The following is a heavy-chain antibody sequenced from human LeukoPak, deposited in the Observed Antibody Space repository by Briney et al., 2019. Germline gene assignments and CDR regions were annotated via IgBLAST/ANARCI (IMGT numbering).Heavy chain of an antibody. CDR3: ARACIVVVPAAPMIFDY. V-gene: IGHV4-30-2*01. D-gene: IGHD2-2*01. CDR2: IYHSGST. CDR1: GGSISSGGYY. Sequence: SETLSLTCTVSGGSISSGGYYWSWIRQPPGKGLEWIGYIYHSGSTYYNPSLKSRVTISVDRSKNQFSLKLSSVTAADTAVYYCARACIVVVPAAPMIFDYWGQGTLVTVSS. J-gene: IGHJ4*02.